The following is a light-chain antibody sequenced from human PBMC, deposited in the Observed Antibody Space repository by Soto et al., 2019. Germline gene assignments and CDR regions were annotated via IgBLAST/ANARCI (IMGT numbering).Light chain of an antibody. CDR1: QGISNY. V-gene: IGKV1-27*01. CDR3: QKYNSGPWT. Sequence: DIQMTQSPSSLSASVGDRVTITCRASQGISNYLAWYQQKPGKVPKLLIYAASTLKSGVPSRFSGSGSGTGFTLTISSLQPEDGATYYCQKYNSGPWTFGQGTKVVIK. CDR2: AAS. J-gene: IGKJ1*01.